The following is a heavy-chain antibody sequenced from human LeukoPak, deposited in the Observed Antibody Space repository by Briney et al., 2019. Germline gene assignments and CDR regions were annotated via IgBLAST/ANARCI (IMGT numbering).Heavy chain of an antibody. CDR3: ARESRRSYCNEY. CDR2: INHSGST. CDR1: GGSISSYY. D-gene: IGHD3-10*01. J-gene: IGHJ4*02. Sequence: SETLSLTCTVSGGSISSYYWSWIRQPPGKGLEWIGEINHSGSTNYNPSLKSRVTISVDTSKNQFSLKLSSVTAADTAVYYCARESRRSYCNEYWGQGTLVTVSS. V-gene: IGHV4-34*01.